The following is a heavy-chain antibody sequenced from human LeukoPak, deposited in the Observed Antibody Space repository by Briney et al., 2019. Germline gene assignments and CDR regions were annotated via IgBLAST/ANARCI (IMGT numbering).Heavy chain of an antibody. CDR2: IYNGVNT. D-gene: IGHD1-26*01. CDR3: ARSRAFNSGAFDP. Sequence: PSETLSLTCAVSGASVSSASYWTWIRQPPGKGVEWIAHIYNGVNTNYNPSLKSRVTISVDTSKNQFSLRLNSVTAADTAVYYCARSRAFNSGAFDPWGQGSLVTVSS. V-gene: IGHV4-61*01. J-gene: IGHJ5*02. CDR1: GASVSSASY.